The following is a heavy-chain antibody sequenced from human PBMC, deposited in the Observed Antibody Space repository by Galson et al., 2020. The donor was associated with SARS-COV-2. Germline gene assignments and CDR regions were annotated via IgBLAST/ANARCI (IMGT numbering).Heavy chain of an antibody. CDR1: GGSITNYY. D-gene: IGHD2-2*01. Sequence: SETLSLTCIVSGGSITNYYWTWIRQSPGKGLEWIGYIYYTGSTKYNPSLKSRVTMSVDTSKNQFSLNLSSVTAADSATYYCARGGTSMLKYYFDYWGQGTLATVSS. CDR3: ARGGTSMLKYYFDY. V-gene: IGHV4-59*01. J-gene: IGHJ4*02. CDR2: IYYTGST.